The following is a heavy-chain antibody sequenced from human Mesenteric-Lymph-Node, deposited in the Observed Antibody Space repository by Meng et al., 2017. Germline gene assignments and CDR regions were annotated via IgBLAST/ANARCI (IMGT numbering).Heavy chain of an antibody. CDR1: GDSISSDYF. Sequence: QLQLQESSSGLVKPSQTLSLTCTVSGDSISSDYFWSWIRQPPGKGLEWIGDIYHSGSTNYNPSLKSRVTISVDKSKNQFSLKLSSVTAADTAVYYCLKIAAAGTVDYWGQGTLVTVSS. D-gene: IGHD6-13*01. J-gene: IGHJ4*02. CDR2: IYHSGST. V-gene: IGHV4-30-2*01. CDR3: LKIAAAGTVDY.